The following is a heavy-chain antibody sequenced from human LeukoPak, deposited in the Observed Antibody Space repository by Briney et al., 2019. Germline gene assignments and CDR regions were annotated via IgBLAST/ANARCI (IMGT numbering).Heavy chain of an antibody. CDR2: ILHTGST. D-gene: IGHD6-13*01. J-gene: IGHJ5*02. V-gene: IGHV4-34*12. CDR1: GYSLTNHY. CDR3: ARGPAAVNP. Sequence: PSETLSLTCAVSGYSLTNHYWIWIRQPPGKGLEWIGEILHTGSTNYNPSFKSRVTISIDTSKNQFFLSLTSVTAADTAVYYSARGPAAVNPWGQGTLVTVSS.